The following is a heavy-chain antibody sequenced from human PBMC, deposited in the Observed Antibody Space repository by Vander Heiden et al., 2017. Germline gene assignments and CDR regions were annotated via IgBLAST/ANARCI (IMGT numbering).Heavy chain of an antibody. CDR2: IWYDGSNK. CDR3: ARDRRVITSYYYYGMDV. J-gene: IGHJ6*02. Sequence: QVQLVESGGGVVQPGRSLRLSCAASGFTFSSYGMHWVRQAPGKGLEWVAVIWYDGSNKDYADSVKGRFTISRDNSKNTLYLQMNSLRAEDTAVYYGARDRRVITSYYYYGMDVWGQGTTVTVSS. CDR1: GFTFSSYG. D-gene: IGHD3-10*01. V-gene: IGHV3-33*01.